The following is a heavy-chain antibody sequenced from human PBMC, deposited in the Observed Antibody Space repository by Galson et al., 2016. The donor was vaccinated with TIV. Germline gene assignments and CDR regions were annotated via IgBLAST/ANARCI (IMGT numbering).Heavy chain of an antibody. D-gene: IGHD4-17*01. CDR1: GFSFRNYV. V-gene: IGHV3-21*01. CDR2: ISLSGSHI. CDR3: ARAVSSGDYAFDAFDI. J-gene: IGHJ3*02. Sequence: LRLSCAASGFSFRNYVMSWVRQAPGKGLEWISYISLSGSHIYYADSVKGRFTISRDNAKNSLSLQMNSLRAEDTAVYFCARAVSSGDYAFDAFDIWGQGTVVTVPS.